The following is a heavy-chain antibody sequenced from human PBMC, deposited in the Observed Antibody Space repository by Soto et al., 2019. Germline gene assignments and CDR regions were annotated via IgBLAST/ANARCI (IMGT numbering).Heavy chain of an antibody. J-gene: IGHJ6*02. V-gene: IGHV4-61*01. CDR3: ARDRRQYSGSYYYYYGMDV. Sequence: SETLSLTCTASGGSVSSGSYYWSWIRQPPGKGLEWIGYIYYSGSTNYNPSLKSRVTISVDTSKNQFSLKLSSVTAADTAVYYCARDRRQYSGSYYYYYGMDVWGQGTTVTVSS. CDR2: IYYSGST. CDR1: GGSVSSGSYY. D-gene: IGHD1-26*01.